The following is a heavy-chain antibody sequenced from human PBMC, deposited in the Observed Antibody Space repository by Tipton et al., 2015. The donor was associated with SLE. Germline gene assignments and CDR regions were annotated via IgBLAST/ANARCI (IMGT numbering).Heavy chain of an antibody. CDR1: GFTFGDYA. V-gene: IGHV3-49*04. J-gene: IGHJ4*02. D-gene: IGHD4-17*01. CDR3: TSTPSTTVTRGDY. CDR2: IRSKAYGGTT. Sequence: SLRLSCTASGFTFGDYAMSWVRQAPGKGLEWVGFIRSKAYGGTTEYAASVKGRFTISRDDSKSIAYLQMNSLKTEDTAVYYCTSTPSTTVTRGDYWGQGTLVTVSP.